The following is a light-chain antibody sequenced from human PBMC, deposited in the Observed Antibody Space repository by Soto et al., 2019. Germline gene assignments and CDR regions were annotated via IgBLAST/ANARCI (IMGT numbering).Light chain of an antibody. Sequence: DIQMTQSPSTLSASVGDRVTITCLASQNISTCLSWYQQKPGKAPNLLIFDASSLHSGVPSRFSGSGSGTEFTLTITSLQPDDFATYCCQHYNPYSGPFGQGTKVDIK. CDR3: QHYNPYSGP. CDR1: QNISTC. CDR2: DAS. V-gene: IGKV1-5*01. J-gene: IGKJ1*01.